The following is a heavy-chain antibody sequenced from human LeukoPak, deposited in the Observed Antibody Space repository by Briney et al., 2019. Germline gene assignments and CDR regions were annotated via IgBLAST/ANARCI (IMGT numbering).Heavy chain of an antibody. CDR1: GGSFSGYY. CDR2: INHSGST. V-gene: IGHV4-34*01. Sequence: SETLSLTCAVYGGSFSGYYWSWIRQPPGKGLEWIGEINHSGSTNYNPSLKSRVTISVDTSKNQFSLKLSSVTAADTAVYYCARIERYYYDSSGYYTFDYWGQGTLVTVSS. J-gene: IGHJ4*02. CDR3: ARIERYYYDSSGYYTFDY. D-gene: IGHD3-22*01.